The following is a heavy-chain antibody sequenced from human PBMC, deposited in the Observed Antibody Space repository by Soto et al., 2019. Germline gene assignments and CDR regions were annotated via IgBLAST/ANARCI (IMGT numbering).Heavy chain of an antibody. J-gene: IGHJ5*02. D-gene: IGHD6-13*01. V-gene: IGHV1-18*01. CDR2: ISAYNGNT. CDR3: ARDPSIAAAGYNNWFDP. CDR1: GYTFTSYG. Sequence: QVQLVQSGAEVKKPGASVKVSCKASGYTFTSYGISWVRQAPGQGLEWMGWISAYNGNTNYAQKLQGRVTMTTDTSTSTAYMERRSLRSDDTAVYYCARDPSIAAAGYNNWFDPWGQGTLVTVSS.